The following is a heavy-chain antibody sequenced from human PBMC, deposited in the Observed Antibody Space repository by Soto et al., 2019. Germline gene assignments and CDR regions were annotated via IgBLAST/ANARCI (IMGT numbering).Heavy chain of an antibody. D-gene: IGHD5-12*01. J-gene: IGHJ3*02. CDR2: INPNSGGT. Sequence: ASVKVSCKASGYTFTSYGISWVRQAPGQGLEWMGWINPNSGGTNYAQKFQGWVTMTRDTSISTAYMELSRLRSDDTAVYYCARVGRIGRRDGYNYCAFDIWGQGTMVTVSS. CDR1: GYTFTSYG. CDR3: ARVGRIGRRDGYNYCAFDI. V-gene: IGHV1-2*04.